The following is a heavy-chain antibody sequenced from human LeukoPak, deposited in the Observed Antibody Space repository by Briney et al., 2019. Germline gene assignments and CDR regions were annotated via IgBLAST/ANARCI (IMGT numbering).Heavy chain of an antibody. CDR3: ARAGLSIAARPISWFDP. CDR2: MNPNSGNT. CDR1: GYTFTSYD. V-gene: IGHV1-8*01. D-gene: IGHD6-6*01. J-gene: IGHJ5*02. Sequence: ASVKVSCKASGYTFTSYDTNWVRQATGQGLEWMGWMNPNSGNTGYAQKFQGRVTMTRNPSISTAYMELSSLRSADTAVYYCARAGLSIAARPISWFDPWGQGTLVTVSS.